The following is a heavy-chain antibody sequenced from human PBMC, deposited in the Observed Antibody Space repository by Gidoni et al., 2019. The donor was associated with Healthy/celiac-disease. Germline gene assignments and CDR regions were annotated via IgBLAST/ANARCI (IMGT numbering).Heavy chain of an antibody. D-gene: IGHD6-6*01. Sequence: QVQLQQWGAGLLKPSETLSLTCAVYGGSFSGYYWSWIRQPPGKGLEWIGEINHSGSTNYNPSLKSRVTISVDTSKNQFSLKLSSVTAADTAVYYCARGTARIAAGPVNWFDPWGQGTLVTVSS. CDR2: INHSGST. CDR3: ARGTARIAAGPVNWFDP. V-gene: IGHV4-34*01. J-gene: IGHJ5*02. CDR1: GGSFSGYY.